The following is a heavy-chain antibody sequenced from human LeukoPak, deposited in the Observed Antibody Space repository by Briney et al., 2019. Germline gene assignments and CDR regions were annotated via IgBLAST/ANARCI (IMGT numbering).Heavy chain of an antibody. CDR2: IYYSGST. Sequence: SETLSLTCTVSGGSISSGSYYRSGIRLPPGKGLEWIGYIYYSGSTNYSPSFKSRVTISIDTSKNQFSLKLNSVTAADTAVYYCASEGSAWYEDYWGQGTLITVSS. J-gene: IGHJ4*02. V-gene: IGHV4-61*01. CDR3: ASEGSAWYEDY. D-gene: IGHD6-19*01. CDR1: GGSISSGSYY.